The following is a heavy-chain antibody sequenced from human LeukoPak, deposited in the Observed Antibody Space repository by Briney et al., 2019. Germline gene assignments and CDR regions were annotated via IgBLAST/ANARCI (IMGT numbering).Heavy chain of an antibody. CDR3: ARSQDYYDSSGYYYGNWFDP. J-gene: IGHJ5*02. CDR2: IIPIFGTA. D-gene: IGHD3-22*01. V-gene: IGHV1-69*13. CDR1: GGTFISYA. Sequence: SVKVSCKASGGTFISYAISWVRQAPGQGLDWMGGIIPIFGTANYAQKFQGRVTITADESTGTAYMELSSLRSEDTAVYYCARSQDYYDSSGYYYGNWFDPWGQGTLVTVSS.